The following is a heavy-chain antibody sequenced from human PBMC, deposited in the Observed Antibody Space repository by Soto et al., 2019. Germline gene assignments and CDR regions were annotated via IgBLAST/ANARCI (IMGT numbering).Heavy chain of an antibody. D-gene: IGHD6-19*01. Sequence: ASVKVSCKASGYTFTSYDINWVRQATGQGLEWMGWMNPNSGNTGYAQKFQGRVTMTRNTSISTAYMELSSLRSEDTAVYYCARAHVVWQWLVLGYWGQGTLVTV. J-gene: IGHJ4*02. CDR2: MNPNSGNT. CDR1: GYTFTSYD. V-gene: IGHV1-8*01. CDR3: ARAHVVWQWLVLGY.